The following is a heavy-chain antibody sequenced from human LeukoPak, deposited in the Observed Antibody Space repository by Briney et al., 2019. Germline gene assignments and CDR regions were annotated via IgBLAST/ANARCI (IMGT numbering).Heavy chain of an antibody. Sequence: GGSLRLSCAPSGFTFSSYAMTWVRQAPGKGLEWVSSISGKGDRTYYADSVKGRFTISRDNSKNTLYLQMNSLRAEDTAVYYCAKYYYSLGSTFDPWGQGTLVTVSS. V-gene: IGHV3-23*01. CDR2: ISGKGDRT. J-gene: IGHJ5*02. CDR1: GFTFSSYA. CDR3: AKYYYSLGSTFDP. D-gene: IGHD3-10*01.